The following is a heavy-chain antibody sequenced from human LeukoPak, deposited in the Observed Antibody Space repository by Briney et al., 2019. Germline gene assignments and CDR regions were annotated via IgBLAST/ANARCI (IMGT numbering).Heavy chain of an antibody. CDR2: INPNSGGT. J-gene: IGHJ3*02. CDR3: ARNLWFGESSDAFDM. CDR1: GYTFTSYD. D-gene: IGHD3-10*01. Sequence: ASVKVSCEASGYTFTSYDINWVRQAPGQGLEWMGWINPNSGGTNYAQKFQGRVTMTRDTSISTAYMDLSRLRSDDTAVYYCARNLWFGESSDAFDMWGQGTMVTVSS. V-gene: IGHV1-2*02.